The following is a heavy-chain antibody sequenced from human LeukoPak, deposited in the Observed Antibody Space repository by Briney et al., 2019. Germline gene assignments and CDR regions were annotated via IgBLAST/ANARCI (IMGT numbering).Heavy chain of an antibody. V-gene: IGHV4-59*08. CDR1: GGSISSYY. D-gene: IGHD4-23*01. CDR3: ARVLTTVVTPYLDY. CDR2: IYHSGST. J-gene: IGHJ4*02. Sequence: SETLSLTCTVSGGSISSYYWSWIRQPPGKGLEWIGSIYHSGSTYYNPSLKSRVTVSVDTSKNQFSLKLSSVTAADTAVYYCARVLTTVVTPYLDYWGQGTLVTVSS.